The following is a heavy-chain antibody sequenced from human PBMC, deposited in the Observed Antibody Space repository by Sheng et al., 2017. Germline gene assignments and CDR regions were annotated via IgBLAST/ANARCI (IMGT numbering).Heavy chain of an antibody. Sequence: QVQLVESGGGVVQPGRSLRLSCAASGFTFSSYGMHWVRQAPGKGLEWVAVISYDGSNKYYADSVKGRFTISRDNSKNTLYLQMNSLRAEDTAMYYCAKTYYYDSSGSGAFDYWARERWSPSPQ. V-gene: IGHV3-30*18. CDR3: AKTYYYDSSGSGAFDY. CDR2: ISYDGSNK. J-gene: IGHJ4*02. D-gene: IGHD3-22*01. CDR1: GFTFSSYG.